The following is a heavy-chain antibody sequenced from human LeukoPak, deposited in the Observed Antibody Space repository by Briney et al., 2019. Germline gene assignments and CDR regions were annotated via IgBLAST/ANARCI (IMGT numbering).Heavy chain of an antibody. V-gene: IGHV3-21*01. Sequence: GGSLRLSCVQPLFSPSVFIACTGSQAPGKGLEWVSSIRSSGTDINYADSVKGRFTISRDNANNSMYLQKYSLSVESAAEYYCAREHQGRYVYLGIYYSYYLDVDGTGTTVTVSS. CDR3: AREHQGRYVYLGIYYSYYLDV. CDR2: IRSSGTDI. CDR1: FSPSVFIA. J-gene: IGHJ6*03. D-gene: IGHD5-12*01.